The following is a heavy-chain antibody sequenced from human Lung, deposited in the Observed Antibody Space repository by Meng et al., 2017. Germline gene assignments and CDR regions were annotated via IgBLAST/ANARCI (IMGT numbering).Heavy chain of an antibody. Sequence: QLQLQEPGPGLVKPSGTLSLTCAGSGGSISSNNWWSWVRQTPGRGLEWIGEVYHSGSTNYNPSLKSRVIISVNNSKNQFSLKLTSVTAADTAVYYCARDDSGYADFDSWGQGTLVTVSS. CDR2: VYHSGST. CDR3: ARDDSGYADFDS. D-gene: IGHD3-22*01. V-gene: IGHV4-4*02. CDR1: GGSISSNNW. J-gene: IGHJ4*02.